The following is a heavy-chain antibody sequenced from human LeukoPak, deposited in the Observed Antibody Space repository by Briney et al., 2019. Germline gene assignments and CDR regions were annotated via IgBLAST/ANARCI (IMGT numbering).Heavy chain of an antibody. Sequence: PSETLSLTCTVSGGSISSYHWSWIRQPPGKGLEWIGYIYYSGSTNYNPSLKSRVTISVDTSKNQFSLKLSSVTAADTAVYYCARDPSIVDAFDIWGQGTMVTVSS. CDR1: GGSISSYH. J-gene: IGHJ3*02. CDR2: IYYSGST. CDR3: ARDPSIVDAFDI. D-gene: IGHD1-26*01. V-gene: IGHV4-59*01.